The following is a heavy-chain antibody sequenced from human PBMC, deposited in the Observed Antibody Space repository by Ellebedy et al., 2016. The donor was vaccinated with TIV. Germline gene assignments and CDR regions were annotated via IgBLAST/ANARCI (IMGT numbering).Heavy chain of an antibody. J-gene: IGHJ6*02. CDR3: ARTDLRYGRDV. CDR2: IYHSGST. D-gene: IGHD3/OR15-3a*01. CDR1: GYSIRSGYY. Sequence: SETLSLXCTVSGYSIRSGYYWGWIRQPPGKGLDWLGNIYHSGSTYYNPSLRSRVTLSLDKSKNQVSLKLTSVTAADTAVYYGARTDLRYGRDVWGQGTTVSVSS. V-gene: IGHV4-38-2*02.